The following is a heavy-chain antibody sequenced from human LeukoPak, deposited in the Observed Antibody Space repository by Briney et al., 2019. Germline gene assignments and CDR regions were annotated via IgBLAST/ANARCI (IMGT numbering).Heavy chain of an antibody. CDR1: GGSISSSSYY. V-gene: IGHV4-39*01. J-gene: IGHJ2*01. Sequence: SETLSLTCTVSGGSISSSSYYWGWIRQPPGKGLEWIGSIYYSGSTYYNPSLKSRVTISVDTSKNQFSLKLSSVTAADTAVYYCAKTTVTPGYFDLWGRGTLVTVSS. D-gene: IGHD4-17*01. CDR2: IYYSGST. CDR3: AKTTVTPGYFDL.